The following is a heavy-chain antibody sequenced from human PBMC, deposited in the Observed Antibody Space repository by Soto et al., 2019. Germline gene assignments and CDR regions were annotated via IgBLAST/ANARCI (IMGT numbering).Heavy chain of an antibody. CDR3: ARDGGSGSGWGYFDY. CDR2: IIPIFGTA. D-gene: IGHD6-19*01. J-gene: IGHJ4*02. CDR1: GGTFSSYA. Sequence: SVKVSCKASGGTFSSYAISWVRQAPGQGLEWMGGIIPIFGTANYAQKFQGRVTITADESTSTAYMELSSLRSEDTAVYYCARDGGSGSGWGYFDYWGRGTLVTVSS. V-gene: IGHV1-69*13.